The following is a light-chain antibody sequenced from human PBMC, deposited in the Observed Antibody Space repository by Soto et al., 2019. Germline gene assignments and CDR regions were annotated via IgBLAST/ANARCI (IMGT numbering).Light chain of an antibody. J-gene: IGKJ5*01. Sequence: DIQMTQSPSSLSASVGDRVTITCRASQNIKNYLNWYQQKPGKAHKLLIYASYSLQSGVPSRFSGSGSGADFILTISSLQSEDFATYYCKQSYSTPITFGQGTRLEIK. CDR3: KQSYSTPIT. V-gene: IGKV1-39*01. CDR1: QNIKNY. CDR2: ASY.